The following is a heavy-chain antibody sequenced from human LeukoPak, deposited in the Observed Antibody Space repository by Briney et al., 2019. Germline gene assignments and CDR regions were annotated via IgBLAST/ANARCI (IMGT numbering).Heavy chain of an antibody. J-gene: IGHJ6*02. D-gene: IGHD3-22*01. CDR1: GGSISSYY. Sequence: PSETLSLTCTVSGGSISSYYWSWIRQPAGKGLEWIGRIYTSGSTNYNPSLKSRVTMSVDTSKNQFSLKLSSVTAADTAVYYCARDRVDSSGYYYYYGIDVWGQGTAVTVSS. V-gene: IGHV4-4*07. CDR3: ARDRVDSSGYYYYYGIDV. CDR2: IYTSGST.